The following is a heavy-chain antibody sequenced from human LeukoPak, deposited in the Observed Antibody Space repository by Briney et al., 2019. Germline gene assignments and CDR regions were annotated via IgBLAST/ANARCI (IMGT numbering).Heavy chain of an antibody. D-gene: IGHD1-26*01. J-gene: IGHJ4*02. Sequence: GGSLRLSCAASGLTFSSYWMSWVRQAPGKGLEWVANIKEDGSEKYYVDSVKGRFTISIDNAKNSLYLQMNSLRDEDTAVYYCARYSQRQGDLHYWGQGTLVTVSA. CDR2: IKEDGSEK. CDR1: GLTFSSYW. V-gene: IGHV3-7*01. CDR3: ARYSQRQGDLHY.